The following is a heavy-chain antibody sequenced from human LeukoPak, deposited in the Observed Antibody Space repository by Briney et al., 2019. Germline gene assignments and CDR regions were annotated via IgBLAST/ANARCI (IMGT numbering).Heavy chain of an antibody. CDR3: ANSPVGGNSLVDY. D-gene: IGHD4-23*01. V-gene: IGHV3-53*01. CDR1: GFTVSSNS. Sequence: PGGSLRLSCTVSGFTVSSNSMSRVRQAPGKGLEWVSFIYSGGNTHYSDSVKGRFTISRDNSKNTLYLQMNSLRAEDTAVYYCANSPVGGNSLVDYWGQGTLVTVSS. J-gene: IGHJ4*02. CDR2: IYSGGNT.